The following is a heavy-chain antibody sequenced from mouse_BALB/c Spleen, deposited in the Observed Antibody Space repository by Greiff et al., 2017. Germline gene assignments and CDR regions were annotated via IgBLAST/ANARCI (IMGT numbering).Heavy chain of an antibody. CDR3: ARYIVWFAY. CDR2: IRNKANGYTT. CDR1: GFTFTDYY. V-gene: IGHV7-3*02. Sequence: EVMLVESGGGLVQPGGSLRLSCATSGFTFTDYYMSWVRQPPGKALEWLGFIRNKANGYTTEYSASVKGRFTISRDNSQSILYLQMNTLRAEDSATYYCARYIVWFAYWGQGTLVTVSA. J-gene: IGHJ3*01.